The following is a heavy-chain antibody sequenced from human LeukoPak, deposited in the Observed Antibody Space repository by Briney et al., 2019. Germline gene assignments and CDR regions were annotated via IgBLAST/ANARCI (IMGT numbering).Heavy chain of an antibody. V-gene: IGHV3-9*01. D-gene: IGHD5-18*01. CDR1: GFTFDDYA. Sequence: PGGSLRLSCAASGFTFDDYAMHWVRQAPGKGLEWVSGISWNSGSIGYADSVKGRFTISRDNAKNSLYLQVNSLRAEDTALYYYAKDREAYGSYGPPDFDYWGQGTLVTVSS. J-gene: IGHJ4*02. CDR3: AKDREAYGSYGPPDFDY. CDR2: ISWNSGSI.